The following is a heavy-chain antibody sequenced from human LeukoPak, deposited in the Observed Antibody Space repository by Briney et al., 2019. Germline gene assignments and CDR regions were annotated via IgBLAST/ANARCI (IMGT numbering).Heavy chain of an antibody. J-gene: IGHJ6*03. V-gene: IGHV1-8*03. CDR1: GYTFTSYD. CDR2: MNPHSGNT. Sequence: ASVKASCKSSGYTFTSYDINWVRQATGQRLEWIGWMNPHSGNTGYAQKFQSRVTITRNTSISTAYMELSSLRSEDTAVYYCARGRGQQLVSYYYYMDVWGKGTTVTVSS. D-gene: IGHD6-13*01. CDR3: ARGRGQQLVSYYYYMDV.